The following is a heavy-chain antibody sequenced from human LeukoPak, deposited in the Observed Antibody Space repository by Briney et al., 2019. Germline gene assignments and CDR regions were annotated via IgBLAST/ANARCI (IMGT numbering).Heavy chain of an antibody. CDR2: IIPIFGTA. CDR1: GGTFSNYA. D-gene: IGHD6-25*01. CDR3: ARDHSSSGQLLDY. V-gene: IGHV1-69*06. J-gene: IGHJ4*02. Sequence: ASVKVSCKASGGTFSNYAISWVRQAPGQGLEWMGGIIPIFGTANYAQKFRGRVTITADKSTRTAYMEVRNLRSDDTAVYYCARDHSSSGQLLDYWGQGTLVTVSS.